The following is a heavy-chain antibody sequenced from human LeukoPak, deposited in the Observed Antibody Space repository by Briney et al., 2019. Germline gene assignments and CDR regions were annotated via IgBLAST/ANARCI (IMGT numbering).Heavy chain of an antibody. V-gene: IGHV3-23*01. CDR2: ISGSGGST. Sequence: GGSLRLSCAASGFTFSSYAMSWVRQAPGKGLEWVSAISGSGGSTYYADSVKGRFTISRDNSKNTLYLQMNSLRAEDTAVYYCAKSYCSSTSCYEAGDYWGQGTLVTVSS. CDR1: GFTFSSYA. J-gene: IGHJ4*02. CDR3: AKSYCSSTSCYEAGDY. D-gene: IGHD2-2*01.